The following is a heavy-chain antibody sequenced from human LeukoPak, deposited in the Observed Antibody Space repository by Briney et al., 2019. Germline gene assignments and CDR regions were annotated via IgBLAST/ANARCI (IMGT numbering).Heavy chain of an antibody. Sequence: GGSLRLSCAASGFTFSDYYMSWIRQAPGKGLEWVSYISSSGSTIYYADSVKGRFTISRDNAKNSLYLQMNSLRAEDTAVYYCASPHYYYYYMDAWGKGTTVTVSS. CDR1: GFTFSDYY. CDR2: ISSSGSTI. V-gene: IGHV3-11*01. J-gene: IGHJ6*03. CDR3: ASPHYYYYYMDA.